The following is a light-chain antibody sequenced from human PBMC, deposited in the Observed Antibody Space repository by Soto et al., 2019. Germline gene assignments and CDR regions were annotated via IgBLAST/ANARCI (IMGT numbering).Light chain of an antibody. CDR3: QTWGTGIQV. J-gene: IGLJ2*01. Sequence: QLVLTQSPSASASLGASVKLTCTLSSGHSNYAIAWHQQQPEKGPRYLMKLNSDGRHSKGDGIHDRFSGSSSGAERYLTISSLQSEDEADYYCQTWGTGIQVFGGGTKLTVL. V-gene: IGLV4-69*01. CDR2: LNSDGRH. CDR1: SGHSNYA.